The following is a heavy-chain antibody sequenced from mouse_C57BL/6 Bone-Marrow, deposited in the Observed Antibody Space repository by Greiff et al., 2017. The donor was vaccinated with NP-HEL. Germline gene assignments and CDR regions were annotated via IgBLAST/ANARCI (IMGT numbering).Heavy chain of an antibody. CDR2: IDPSDSET. CDR1: GYTFTSYW. Sequence: QVQLQQPGAELVRPGSSVKLSCKASGYTFTSYWMHWVKQRPIQGLEWIGNIDPSDSETNYNQKFKDKATLTVDKSSSTAYMQLSSLTSEDSAVDYCARDDYEREYYAMDYWGQGTSVTVSS. CDR3: ARDDYEREYYAMDY. V-gene: IGHV1-52*01. J-gene: IGHJ4*01. D-gene: IGHD2-4*01.